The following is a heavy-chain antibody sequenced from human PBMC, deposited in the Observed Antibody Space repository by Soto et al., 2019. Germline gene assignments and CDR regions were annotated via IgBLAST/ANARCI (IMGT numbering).Heavy chain of an antibody. Sequence: EVQLVESGGGVVRPGGSLRLSCAASGFTFDDYGMSWVRQAPEKGLEWVSGINWNGGSTGYADSVKGRFTISRDNAKNSLYLQMNSLRAEDTALYYCARGGSVAGNYYYYGMDVWGQGTTVTVSS. CDR1: GFTFDDYG. D-gene: IGHD6-19*01. V-gene: IGHV3-20*04. J-gene: IGHJ6*02. CDR3: ARGGSVAGNYYYYGMDV. CDR2: INWNGGST.